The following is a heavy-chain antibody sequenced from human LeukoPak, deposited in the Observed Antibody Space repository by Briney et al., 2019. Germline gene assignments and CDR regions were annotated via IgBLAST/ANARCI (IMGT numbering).Heavy chain of an antibody. D-gene: IGHD4-17*01. Sequence: PGGSLRLSCAASGFTFSSYSMNWVCQAPRKGLEWVSYISGSSSTIYYADSVKGRFTISRDNAKNSLYLQMNSLRAEDTAVYYCARQRAGFTVTTSDYWGQGTLVTVSS. CDR2: ISGSSSTI. CDR3: ARQRAGFTVTTSDY. J-gene: IGHJ4*02. V-gene: IGHV3-48*01. CDR1: GFTFSSYS.